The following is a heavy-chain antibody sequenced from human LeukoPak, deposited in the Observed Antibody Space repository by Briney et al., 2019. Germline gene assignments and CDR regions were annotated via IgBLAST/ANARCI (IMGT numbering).Heavy chain of an antibody. CDR3: ARDVAIPPPKNCYYMDV. V-gene: IGHV1-69*05. Sequence: SVKVSCKASGATFSSYAISWVLQAPGQGLEWIGRIIPIFGTANYAQKFQGRVTITTDESTSTAYMELSSLRSEDTAGYYCARDVAIPPPKNCYYMDVWGKGTTVTVSS. J-gene: IGHJ6*03. CDR1: GATFSSYA. CDR2: IIPIFGTA. D-gene: IGHD2-21*01.